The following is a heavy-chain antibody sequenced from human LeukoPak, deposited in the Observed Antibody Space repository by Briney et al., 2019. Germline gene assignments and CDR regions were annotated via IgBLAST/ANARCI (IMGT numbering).Heavy chain of an antibody. CDR3: VRVGEVVGPTLSIPYWYFDL. CDR2: IHYSGST. D-gene: IGHD1-26*01. CDR1: GASISRFY. J-gene: IGHJ2*01. Sequence: SETLSLTCTVSGASISRFYWSWIRQPPGKGLERIGYIHYSGSTNYNPSLKSGVTISVDTAKNQFSLKLSSVTATDTAVYYCVRVGEVVGPTLSIPYWYFDLWGRGTLVTVSS. V-gene: IGHV4-59*01.